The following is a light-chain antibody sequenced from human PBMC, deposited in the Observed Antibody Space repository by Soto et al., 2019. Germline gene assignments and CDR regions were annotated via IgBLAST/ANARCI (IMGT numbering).Light chain of an antibody. CDR2: VGS. CDR3: MQARQPPYT. CDR1: QSLLHSNGYNF. V-gene: IGKV2-28*01. J-gene: IGKJ2*01. Sequence: DIVMTQSPPTLPVTPGEPASISCRSSQSLLHSNGYNFLDWYLQKPGQSPQLLIYVGSNRPSGVPDRFSSSGSGSDFTLKISRVEAEDVGIYYCMQARQPPYTFGQGTNLEIK.